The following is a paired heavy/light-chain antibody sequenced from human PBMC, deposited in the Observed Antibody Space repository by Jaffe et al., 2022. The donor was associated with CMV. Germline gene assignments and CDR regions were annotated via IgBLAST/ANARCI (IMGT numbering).Heavy chain of an antibody. J-gene: IGHJ3*02. D-gene: IGHD6-19*01. V-gene: IGHV3-21*01. CDR1: GFTFRSYS. Sequence: EVQLVESGGGLVKPGGSLRLSCAASGFTFRSYSMNWVRQAPGKGLEWVSSISHNSNYIYYADSVKGRFTISRDNAKNSLYLQMNSLRAEDTAVYYCGRLREQWLVLEAFDIWGQGTVVTVSS. CDR3: GRLREQWLVLEAFDI. CDR2: ISHNSNYI.
Light chain of an antibody. V-gene: IGKV2-24*01. CDR2: KIS. CDR3: MQATQFPLT. CDR1: QSLVHSDGNTY. J-gene: IGKJ4*01. Sequence: DIVMTQTPLSSPVTLGQPASISCRSSQSLVHSDGNTYLSWLQQRPGQPPRLLIYKISNRFSGVPDRFSGSGAGTDFTLKISRVEAEDVGVYYCMQATQFPLTFGGGTKVEIK.